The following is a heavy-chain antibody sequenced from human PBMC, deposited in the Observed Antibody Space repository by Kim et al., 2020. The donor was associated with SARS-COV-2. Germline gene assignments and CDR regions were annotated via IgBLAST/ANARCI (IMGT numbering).Heavy chain of an antibody. CDR1: GFTFRSYT. D-gene: IGHD3-22*01. CDR3: ARDGWGSFDSSGSFHTGFDH. J-gene: IGHJ4*02. V-gene: IGHV3-21*01. Sequence: GGSLRLSCAASGFTFRSYTMAWVRLAPGKGLEWVSCISSNGAYIYYADSLQGRSTISRDNAQNSLYLQVDSLRAEDTAVDFCARDGWGSFDSSGSFHTGFDHWGEGSLVTVPS. CDR2: ISSNGAYI.